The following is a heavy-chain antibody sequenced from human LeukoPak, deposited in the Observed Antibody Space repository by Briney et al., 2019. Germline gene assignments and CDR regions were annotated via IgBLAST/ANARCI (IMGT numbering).Heavy chain of an antibody. CDR1: GVTFSSYS. CDR2: INGSGGTT. Sequence: GGSLRLSCAVSGVTFSSYSMSWVRQPPGKGLEWVAAINGSGGTTYHADFLKGRFTFSRDNSKNTLYLQMNGLRAEHAAVYFCAKDVIFYWAFDMWGQGTMLTVSS. J-gene: IGHJ3*02. D-gene: IGHD3-9*01. CDR3: AKDVIFYWAFDM. V-gene: IGHV3-23*01.